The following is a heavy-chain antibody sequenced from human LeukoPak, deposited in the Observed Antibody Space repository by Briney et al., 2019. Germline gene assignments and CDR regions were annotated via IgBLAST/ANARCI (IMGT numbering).Heavy chain of an antibody. CDR1: GFSVSTTY. J-gene: IGHJ6*02. CDR3: AGLGLDYYYYGMDV. D-gene: IGHD6-6*01. Sequence: PGGSLRLSCAASGFSVSTTYMSWVRQAPGKGLEWVSILYSGGNTYSADSVNGRFTISRDNSENTLYLQMNSLRAEDTAVYYCAGLGLDYYYYGMDVWGQGTTVTVSS. V-gene: IGHV3-66*04. CDR2: LYSGGNT.